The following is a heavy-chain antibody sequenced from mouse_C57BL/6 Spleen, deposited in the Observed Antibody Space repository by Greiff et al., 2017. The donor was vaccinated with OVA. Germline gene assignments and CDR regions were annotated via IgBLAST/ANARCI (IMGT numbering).Heavy chain of an antibody. CDR2: FYPGSGST. V-gene: IGHV1-62-2*01. J-gene: IGHJ2*01. D-gene: IGHD3-3*01. CDR1: GYTFTEYT. Sequence: VQLQQSGAELVKPGASVKLSCKASGYTFTEYTIHWVKQRTGQGLEWIGGFYPGSGSTRYNEKFKDKATLTVDKSSSTVYMELSRLTSDDSAVYFCARHEGRDNDMDYWGQGTTLTVSS. CDR3: ARHEGRDNDMDY.